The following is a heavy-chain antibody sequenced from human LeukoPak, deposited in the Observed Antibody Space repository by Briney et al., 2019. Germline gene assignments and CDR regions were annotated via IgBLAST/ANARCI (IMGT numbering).Heavy chain of an antibody. D-gene: IGHD2-2*01. CDR2: INPNSGGT. J-gene: IGHJ4*02. Sequence: ASVKVSCKASGYTFTGYYMHWVRQAPGQGLEWMGWINPNSGGTNYAQKFRGWVTMSRDTSISTAYMELSRLRSDDTAVFYCARLPPIVVVPAAQKKPDKEFDYWGQGTLVTVSS. CDR1: GYTFTGYY. CDR3: ARLPPIVVVPAAQKKPDKEFDY. V-gene: IGHV1-2*04.